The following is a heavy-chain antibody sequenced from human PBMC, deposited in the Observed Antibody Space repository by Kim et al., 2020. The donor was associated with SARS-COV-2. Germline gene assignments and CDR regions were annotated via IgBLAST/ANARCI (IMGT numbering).Heavy chain of an antibody. CDR1: GYTFTSYG. D-gene: IGHD3-10*01. V-gene: IGHV1-18*01. J-gene: IGHJ6*03. CDR3: ARYDYYGSGSYSYTNYYYYYMDV. Sequence: ASVKVSCKASGYTFTSYGISWVRQAPGQGLEWMGWISAYNGNTNYAQKLQGRVTMTTDTSTSTAYMELRSLRSDDTAVYYCARYDYYGSGSYSYTNYYYYYMDVWGKGTTVTVSS. CDR2: ISAYNGNT.